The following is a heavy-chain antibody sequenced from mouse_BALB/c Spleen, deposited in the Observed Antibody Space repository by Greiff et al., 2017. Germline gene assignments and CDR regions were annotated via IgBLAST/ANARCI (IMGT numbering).Heavy chain of an antibody. CDR2: ISTYYGDA. CDR1: GYTFTDYA. Sequence: VQLQQSGAELVRPGVSVKISCKGSGYTFTDYAMHWVKQSHAKSLEWIGVISTYYGDASYNQKFKGKATMTVDKSSSTAYMELARLTSEDSAIYYCARSTGSYAMDYWGQGTSVTVSS. CDR3: ARSTGSYAMDY. V-gene: IGHV1S137*01. J-gene: IGHJ4*01.